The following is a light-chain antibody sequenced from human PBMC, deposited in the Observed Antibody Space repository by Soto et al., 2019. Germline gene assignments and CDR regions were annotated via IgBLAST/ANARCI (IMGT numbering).Light chain of an antibody. CDR3: QQYNNWPLT. J-gene: IGKJ4*01. V-gene: IGKV3-15*01. CDR2: GAS. Sequence: EIVMTQSPATLSVSPGERATLSCRARQSVSSNLAWYQQKPGQAPRLLIYGASTRATGIPARFSGSGSGTEFTLTLSSLQSEDFAVYYCQQYNNWPLTFGGGTKVEIK. CDR1: QSVSSN.